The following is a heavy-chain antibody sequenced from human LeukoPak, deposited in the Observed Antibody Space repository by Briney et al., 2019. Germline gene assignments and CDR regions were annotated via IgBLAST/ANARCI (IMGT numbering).Heavy chain of an antibody. CDR2: IIPILGIA. D-gene: IGHD2-15*01. Sequence: SVKVSCKASGGTFSSYAISWVRQAPGQGLEWMGRIIPILGIANYAQKFQGRVTITADKSTSTAYMELNSLRAEDTAVYYCAKKGDVVVVAATPFDYWGQGTLVTVSS. V-gene: IGHV1-69*04. J-gene: IGHJ4*02. CDR3: AKKGDVVVVAATPFDY. CDR1: GGTFSSYA.